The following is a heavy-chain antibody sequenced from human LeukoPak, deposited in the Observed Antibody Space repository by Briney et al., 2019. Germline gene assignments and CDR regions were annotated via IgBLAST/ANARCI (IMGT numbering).Heavy chain of an antibody. CDR2: INHSGST. J-gene: IGHJ3*02. V-gene: IGHV4-34*01. CDR3: ARETTVVTPGRSDVFDI. D-gene: IGHD4-23*01. CDR1: GGSFSGYY. Sequence: PSGTLSLTCAVYGGSFSGYYWSWIRQPPGKGLEWIGEINHSGSTNYNPSLKSRVTISVDTSKNQFSLKLSSVTAADTAVYYCARETTVVTPGRSDVFDIWGQGTMVTVSS.